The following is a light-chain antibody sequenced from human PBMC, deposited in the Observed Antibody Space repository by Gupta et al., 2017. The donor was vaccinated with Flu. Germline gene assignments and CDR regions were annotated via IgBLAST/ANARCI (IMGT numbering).Light chain of an antibody. CDR3: QQGDQLPLT. CDR1: QSRLYSAKNKNC. V-gene: IGKV4-1*01. J-gene: IGKJ1*01. Sequence: IVLSQSPDSLAVSLGEGATIHCNSRQSRLYSAKNKNCVVWYQQKPGQPPKLLIFWASTRESGVPDRFSGSGSGTDFTLTISRRQAEDFAVYYCQQGDQLPLTFGQGTKVEV. CDR2: WAS.